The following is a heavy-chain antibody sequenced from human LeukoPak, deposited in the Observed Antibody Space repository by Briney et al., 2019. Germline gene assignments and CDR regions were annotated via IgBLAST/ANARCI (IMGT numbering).Heavy chain of an antibody. Sequence: PGKSLRLSCAVSGFTFSSFPFHWVRQAPGKGLEWVAAISTDGSYKYHGDSVKGRFTISRDNPMNTLYLQMNGLRPDDTAVYHCARSLIPGRWYFDLWGRGTLVTVSS. CDR2: ISTDGSYK. D-gene: IGHD3-16*01. V-gene: IGHV3-30*04. CDR3: ARSLIPGRWYFDL. J-gene: IGHJ2*01. CDR1: GFTFSSFP.